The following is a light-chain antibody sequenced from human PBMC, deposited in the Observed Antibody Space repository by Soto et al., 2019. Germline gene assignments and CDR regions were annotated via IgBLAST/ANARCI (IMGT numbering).Light chain of an antibody. CDR3: QQRSSWPLT. Sequence: EIVLTQSPATLSLSPGERATLSCRASQSVSSYLAWYQQKPGQAPRLLIYDASNRATGIPARFSGNGSGTDFTLTISSREPEDFAVYYCQQRSSWPLTFGGGTNVEIK. J-gene: IGKJ4*01. V-gene: IGKV3-11*01. CDR1: QSVSSY. CDR2: DAS.